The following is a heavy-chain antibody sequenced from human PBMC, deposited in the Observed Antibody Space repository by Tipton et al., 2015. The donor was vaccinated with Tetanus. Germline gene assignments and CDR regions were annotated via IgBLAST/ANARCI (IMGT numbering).Heavy chain of an antibody. CDR2: ISGSRLTP. Sequence: LSLTCAASGFTFKSYTMNWVRQAPGNGLEWVAAISGSRLTPYYADSVKGRFTISRDNSKNTLSLQLNSLRADDTAIYYCAKEALGVLNLWGKGTTVIVSS. CDR1: GFTFKSYT. V-gene: IGHV3-23*01. CDR3: AKEALGVLNL. D-gene: IGHD1-14*01. J-gene: IGHJ6*04.